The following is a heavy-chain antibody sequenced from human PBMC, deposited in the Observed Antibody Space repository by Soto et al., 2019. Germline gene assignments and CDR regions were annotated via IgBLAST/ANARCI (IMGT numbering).Heavy chain of an antibody. CDR1: GFTVSSNY. Sequence: HPGGSLRLSCAASGFTVSSNYMSWVRQAPGKGLEGVSVIYSGGSTYYADSVKGRFTISRHNSKNTLYLQMNSLRAEDPAVYYWARYTGDDAFDIWGQGTMVTVSS. D-gene: IGHD2-2*02. V-gene: IGHV3-53*04. CDR3: ARYTGDDAFDI. CDR2: IYSGGST. J-gene: IGHJ3*02.